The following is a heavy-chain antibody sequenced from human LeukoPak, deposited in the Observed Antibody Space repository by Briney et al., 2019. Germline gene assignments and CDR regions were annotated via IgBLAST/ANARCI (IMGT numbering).Heavy chain of an antibody. CDR2: FYYTGST. CDR1: GGSITGGTYY. Sequence: SETLSLTCTVSGGSITGGTYYWGWIRQPPGKGLEWIGSFYYTGSTYYNPSLKSRVTISVDTSKNQFSLKLSSVTAADTAVYYCARRVLRYFDWLPRPLFFDYWGQGTLVTVSS. CDR3: ARRVLRYFDWLPRPLFFDY. V-gene: IGHV4-39*07. D-gene: IGHD3-9*01. J-gene: IGHJ4*02.